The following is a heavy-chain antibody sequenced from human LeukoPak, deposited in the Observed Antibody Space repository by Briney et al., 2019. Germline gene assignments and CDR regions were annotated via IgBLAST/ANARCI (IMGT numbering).Heavy chain of an antibody. D-gene: IGHD3-3*01. CDR2: ISGSGDGGSGGIT. CDR3: ANLLRFLEWGPNLPFDY. Sequence: PGGSLRLSCAASGFTFSTYAMSWVRQAPGRGLEWVSAISGSGDGGSGGITYYADSVKGRFTISRDNSKNTLYLQMNSLRAEDTAVYYCANLLRFLEWGPNLPFDYWGQGTLVTVSS. V-gene: IGHV3-23*01. J-gene: IGHJ4*02. CDR1: GFTFSTYA.